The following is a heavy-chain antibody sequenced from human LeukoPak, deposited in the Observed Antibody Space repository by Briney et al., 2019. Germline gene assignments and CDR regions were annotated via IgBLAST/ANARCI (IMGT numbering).Heavy chain of an antibody. J-gene: IGHJ6*03. CDR2: IYTSGST. Sequence: SETLSLTCTVSGGSISSYYWSWIRQPAGKGLEWIGRIYTSGSTNYNPSLKSRVTMSVDTSKNQFSLKLSSVTAADTAIYYRAGVGRTSANQNYYYYYMDVWGKGTTVTVSS. V-gene: IGHV4-4*07. CDR1: GGSISSYY. CDR3: AGVGRTSANQNYYYYYMDV. D-gene: IGHD1-14*01.